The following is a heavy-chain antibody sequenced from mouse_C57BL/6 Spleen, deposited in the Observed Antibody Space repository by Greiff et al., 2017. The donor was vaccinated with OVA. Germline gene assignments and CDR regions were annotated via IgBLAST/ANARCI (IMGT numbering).Heavy chain of an antibody. CDR1: GYTFTGYW. V-gene: IGHV1-9*01. Sequence: VQRVESGAELMKPGASVKLSCKATGYTFTGYWIEWVKQRPGHGLEWIGEILPGSGSTNYNEKFKGKATFTADTSSNTAYMQLSSLTTEDSAIYYCASRLAYGSSSYWYFDVWGTGTTVTVSS. CDR2: ILPGSGST. J-gene: IGHJ1*03. D-gene: IGHD1-1*01. CDR3: ASRLAYGSSSYWYFDV.